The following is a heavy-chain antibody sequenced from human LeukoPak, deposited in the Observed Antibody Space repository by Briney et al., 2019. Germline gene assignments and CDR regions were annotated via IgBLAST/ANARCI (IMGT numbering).Heavy chain of an antibody. CDR3: ARSMVRGPLWYFDF. CDR2: IKQDGGEK. D-gene: IGHD3-10*01. V-gene: IGHV3-7*01. J-gene: IGHJ4*02. Sequence: GGSLRLSCAASGFTFSDYWMSWVRQAPGKGLDWVANIKQDGGEKYYVDSVKGRFTISRDNAKDSLYLQVNSLRGEDTAVYYCARSMVRGPLWYFDFWGQGTLVTVSS. CDR1: GFTFSDYW.